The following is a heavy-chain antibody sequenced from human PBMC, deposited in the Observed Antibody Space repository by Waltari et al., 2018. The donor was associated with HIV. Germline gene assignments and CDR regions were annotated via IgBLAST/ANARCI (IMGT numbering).Heavy chain of an antibody. V-gene: IGHV1-2*02. J-gene: IGHJ4*02. D-gene: IGHD3-22*01. CDR2: SNPNSGGT. Sequence: QVQLVQSGTEVKKPGASVKVSCAASGYSFTDYYVHCVRQAPGQGLEWMGWSNPNSGGTNYAQKFQDRVTMTRDTSISTAYMELSRLRSDDTAVYYCARDLIFYYDSTGYYAFDYWGQGTLVTVSS. CDR1: GYSFTDYY. CDR3: ARDLIFYYDSTGYYAFDY.